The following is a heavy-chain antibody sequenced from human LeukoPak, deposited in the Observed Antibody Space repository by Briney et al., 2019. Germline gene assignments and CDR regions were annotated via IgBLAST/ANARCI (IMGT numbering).Heavy chain of an antibody. CDR3: AGFYGDYEYY. CDR1: GFSFSSYW. V-gene: IGHV3-7*01. Sequence: GGSLRLSCAASGFSFSSYWMSWVRQAPGKGLEWVANIKQDGSEKYYVDSVKGRFTISRDNDKNSLYLQMNSLRAEDTAVYYCAGFYGDYEYYWGQGTLVTISS. D-gene: IGHD4-17*01. CDR2: IKQDGSEK. J-gene: IGHJ4*02.